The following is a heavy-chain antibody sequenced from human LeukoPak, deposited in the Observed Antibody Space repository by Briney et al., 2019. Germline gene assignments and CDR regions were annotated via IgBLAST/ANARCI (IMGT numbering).Heavy chain of an antibody. CDR1: GGSISSHY. CDR3: ARRSQGAFDI. Sequence: SSETLSLTCTVSGGSISSHYWSWIRQPPGKGLEWIGYIYFSGSTKYNPSLKSRATISVDTSKNQFFLKLSSVTAADTAVYYCARRSQGAFDIWGQGTMVTVSS. V-gene: IGHV4-59*11. J-gene: IGHJ3*02. CDR2: IYFSGST.